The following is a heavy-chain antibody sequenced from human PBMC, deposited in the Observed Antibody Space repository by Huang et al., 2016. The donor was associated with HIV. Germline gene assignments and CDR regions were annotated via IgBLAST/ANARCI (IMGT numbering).Heavy chain of an antibody. J-gene: IGHJ4*02. CDR2: IYYSGSP. Sequence: QVQLQESGPGPVKPSQTLSLTCTVSGVSIGSGGYYWSWVRQPPGKGLEWIGYIYYSGSPYYNPSLKSRVTIAVDTSKNQCSLKLSSLTAADTAVYYCTRGHSYGFGRNYFDYWGQGTLVTVSS. V-gene: IGHV4-30-4*08. CDR3: TRGHSYGFGRNYFDY. CDR1: GVSIGSGGYY. D-gene: IGHD5-18*01.